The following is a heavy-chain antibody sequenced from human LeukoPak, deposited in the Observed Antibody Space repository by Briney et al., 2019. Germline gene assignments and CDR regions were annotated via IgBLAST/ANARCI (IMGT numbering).Heavy chain of an antibody. D-gene: IGHD2-2*01. Sequence: SETLSLTCTVSGGSISSSSYYWGWIRQPPGKGLEWIGSIYHSGSTYYNPSLKSRVTISVDTSKNQFSLKLSSVTAADTAVYYCARRGIVPAAYYYYYGMDVWGQGTTVTVSS. V-gene: IGHV4-39*01. CDR3: ARRGIVPAAYYYYYGMDV. CDR2: IYHSGST. J-gene: IGHJ6*02. CDR1: GGSISSSSYY.